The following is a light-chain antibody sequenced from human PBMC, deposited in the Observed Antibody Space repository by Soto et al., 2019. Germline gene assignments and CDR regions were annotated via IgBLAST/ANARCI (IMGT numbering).Light chain of an antibody. V-gene: IGLV2-23*01. J-gene: IGLJ1*01. Sequence: QSALTQPASVSGSPGQSITISCTGTSSDVGSYNLVSWYQQHPGKAPKLMIYEGSKRPSGVSNRFSGSKSGNTASLTISGLQAEDQADYYCCSYAGSSTYVLGSGTKFTVL. CDR2: EGS. CDR3: CSYAGSSTYV. CDR1: SSDVGSYNL.